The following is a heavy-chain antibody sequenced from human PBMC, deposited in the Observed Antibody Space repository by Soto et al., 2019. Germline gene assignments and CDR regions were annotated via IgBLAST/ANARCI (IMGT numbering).Heavy chain of an antibody. J-gene: IGHJ4*02. CDR1: GVTFSDHY. V-gene: IGHV3-72*01. CDR2: IRNKANSYTT. CDR3: VRGPNSRYLVTTWDY. D-gene: IGHD4-17*01. Sequence: EVQLVESGGGLVQPGGSLRLSCVVAGVTFSDHYMDWVRQAPGKGLEWVGRIRNKANSYTTVYAASVKGRFTISRDDSKNSMYLQMNSLKIEDTAVYYCVRGPNSRYLVTTWDYCGQGTLVTVSS.